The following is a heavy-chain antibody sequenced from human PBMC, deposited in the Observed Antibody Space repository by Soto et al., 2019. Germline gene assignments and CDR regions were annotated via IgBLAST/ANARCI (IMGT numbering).Heavy chain of an antibody. CDR3: ARDLRGGASAYFQH. J-gene: IGHJ1*01. D-gene: IGHD3-10*01. V-gene: IGHV3-33*01. CDR2: IWYDGSNQ. Sequence: QVQLVESGGGVVKPGRSLRLSCAVSGFTFSSFGMHWVRQAPGKGLEWVAVIWYDGSNQFYADSVKGRFTISRDNSKKTLYLQMNSLTAEDTAVYYCARDLRGGASAYFQHWGQGTLVTVSS. CDR1: GFTFSSFG.